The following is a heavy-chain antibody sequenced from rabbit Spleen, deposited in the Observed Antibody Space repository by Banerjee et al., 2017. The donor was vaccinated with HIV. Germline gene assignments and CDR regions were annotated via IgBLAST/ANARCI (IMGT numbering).Heavy chain of an antibody. CDR1: GVSFSISSY. CDR2: IDAGSSTFA. Sequence: QSLEESGGDLVKPGASLTLTCTASGVSFSISSYMCWVCQAPGKGLEWIACIDAGSSTFACYATWAKSSFTISKTSSTMVTLHMTRLSAADAATYFCANDTTSIFSNYVMDLWAAGVLVTIS. CDR3: ANDTTSIFSNYVMDL. J-gene: IGHJ6*01. D-gene: IGHD1-1*01. V-gene: IGHV1S40*01.